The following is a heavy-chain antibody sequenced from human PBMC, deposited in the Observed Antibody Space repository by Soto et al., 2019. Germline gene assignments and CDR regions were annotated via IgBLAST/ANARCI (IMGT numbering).Heavy chain of an antibody. J-gene: IGHJ5*02. D-gene: IGHD2-2*02. Sequence: PEALSLTCTVSGGSISSSSYYWGWIRQPPGKGLEWIGSIYYSGSTYYNPSLKSRVTISVDTSKNQFSLKLSSVTAADTAVYYCARLRDLVVPAAIIFGNWFDPWGQATLVTVSS. CDR1: GGSISSSSYY. V-gene: IGHV4-39*01. CDR3: ARLRDLVVPAAIIFGNWFDP. CDR2: IYYSGST.